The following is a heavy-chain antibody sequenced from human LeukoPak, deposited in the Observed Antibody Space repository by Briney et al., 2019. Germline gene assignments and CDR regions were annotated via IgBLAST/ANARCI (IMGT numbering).Heavy chain of an antibody. D-gene: IGHD3-16*01. Sequence: GGSLRLSCAASGFTFSSYWMNWARQAPGKGLEWVASINHNGNVNYYVDSVKGRFTISRDNTKNSLYLQMSNFRAEDTAVYFCARGGGLDVWGQGATVTVSS. CDR1: GFTFSSYW. CDR3: ARGGGLDV. J-gene: IGHJ6*02. CDR2: INHNGNVN. V-gene: IGHV3-7*03.